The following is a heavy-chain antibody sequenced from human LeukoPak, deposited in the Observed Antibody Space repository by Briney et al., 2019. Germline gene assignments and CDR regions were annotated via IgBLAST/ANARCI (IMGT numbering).Heavy chain of an antibody. CDR2: ISGGGATT. V-gene: IGHV3-23*01. J-gene: IGHJ6*02. Sequence: GGSLRLSCAASGFTFSSYTMSWVRQAPGKGLEWVSDISGGGATTFYADSVKGRFTISRDNSKNTLCLQMSSLRAEDTAVYYCVNEVGTYYYGMDVWGQGTTVTVSS. CDR3: VNEVGTYYYGMDV. CDR1: GFTFSSYT. D-gene: IGHD1-1*01.